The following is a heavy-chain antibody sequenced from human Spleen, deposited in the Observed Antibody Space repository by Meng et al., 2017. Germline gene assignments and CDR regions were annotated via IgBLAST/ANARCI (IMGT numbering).Heavy chain of an antibody. Sequence: QVTVMWSGPTLVKPTQTLTLTCSFAGFSLSTSGVGVGWIRQPPGKALEWLALIYYGDDKRYSPSLTSRLYITRDTSKNQLVLTMTNMAPGDTASYFLTYTTTDSYGYDYWGQGTLVTVSS. CDR3: TYTTTDSYGYDY. CDR1: GFSLSTSGVG. V-gene: IGHV2-5*02. J-gene: IGHJ4*02. D-gene: IGHD5-18*01. CDR2: IYYGDDK.